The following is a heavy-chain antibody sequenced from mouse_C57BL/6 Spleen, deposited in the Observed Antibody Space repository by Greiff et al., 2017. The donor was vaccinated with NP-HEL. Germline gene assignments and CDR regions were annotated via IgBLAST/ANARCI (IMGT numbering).Heavy chain of an antibody. CDR2: IYPRSGNT. V-gene: IGHV1-81*01. D-gene: IGHD2-1*01. Sequence: QVQLQQSGAELARPGASVKLSCKASGYTFTSYGISWVKQRTGQGLEWIGEIYPRSGNTYYNEKFKGKATLTADKSSSTAYMELRSLTSEDSAVYFCARVRGYGNYNYAMDYWGQGTSVTVSS. CDR3: ARVRGYGNYNYAMDY. J-gene: IGHJ4*01. CDR1: GYTFTSYG.